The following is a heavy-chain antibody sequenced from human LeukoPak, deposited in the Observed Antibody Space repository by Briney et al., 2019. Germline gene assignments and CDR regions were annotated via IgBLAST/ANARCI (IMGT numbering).Heavy chain of an antibody. CDR3: ARDRGPYCSGGSCYSIGY. CDR2: IIAYNGNT. V-gene: IGHV1-18*01. Sequence: ASVKVSCKASGYTFTSYGISWVRQAPGQGLEWMGWIIAYNGNTNYAQKLQGRVTMTTDTSTSTAYMELRSLRSDDTAVYYCARDRGPYCSGGSCYSIGYWGQGTLVTVSS. CDR1: GYTFTSYG. D-gene: IGHD2-15*01. J-gene: IGHJ4*02.